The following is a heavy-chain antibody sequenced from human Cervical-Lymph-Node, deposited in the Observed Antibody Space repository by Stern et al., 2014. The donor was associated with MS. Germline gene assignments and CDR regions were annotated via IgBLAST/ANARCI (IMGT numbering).Heavy chain of an antibody. CDR2: ISTGSYCS. V-gene: IGHV3-21*01. J-gene: IGHJ4*02. D-gene: IGHD3-3*02. CDR3: ARGTIFGVVADS. Sequence: EVQLVESGGGLVKPGGSLRLSCVASSFNFSTYNMNWFRQAPGKGLEWVSCISTGSYCSYYADSVKGRFTISRDDAKDSLFLQMDTLRAEDTAVYYCARGTIFGVVADSWGQGTPVTVSS. CDR1: SFNFSTYN.